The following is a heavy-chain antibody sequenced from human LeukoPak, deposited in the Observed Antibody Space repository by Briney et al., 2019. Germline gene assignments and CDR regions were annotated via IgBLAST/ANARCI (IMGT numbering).Heavy chain of an antibody. Sequence: GRSLRLSCAASGFIFRNFAMQWVRQAPGKGVEGGGVMWTDRSDKYYADSVKGRFTISRDNSRNALYLQMNSLRAEDTAVYYCARGPYYNPSDAFDLWGQGTVVTVFS. J-gene: IGHJ3*01. D-gene: IGHD3-10*01. CDR3: ARGPYYNPSDAFDL. V-gene: IGHV3-33*01. CDR2: MWTDRSDK. CDR1: GFIFRNFA.